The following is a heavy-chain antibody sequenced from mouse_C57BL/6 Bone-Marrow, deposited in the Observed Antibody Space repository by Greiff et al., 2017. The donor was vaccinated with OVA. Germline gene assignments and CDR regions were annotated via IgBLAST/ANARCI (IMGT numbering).Heavy chain of an antibody. V-gene: IGHV1-81*01. CDR3: ATNWILFAY. J-gene: IGHJ3*01. CDR1: GYTFTSYG. Sequence: VQGVEPGAELARPGASVKLSCKASGYTFTSYGISWVKQRTGQGLEWIGEIYPRSGNTYYNEKFKGKATLTADKSSSTAYMELRSLTSEDSAVYFCATNWILFAYWGQGTLVTVSA. D-gene: IGHD4-1*01. CDR2: IYPRSGNT.